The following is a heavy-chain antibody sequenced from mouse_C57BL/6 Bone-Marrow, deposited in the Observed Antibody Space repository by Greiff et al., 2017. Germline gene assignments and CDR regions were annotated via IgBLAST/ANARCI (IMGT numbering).Heavy chain of an antibody. CDR2: IDPSDSYT. CDR3: AIYGRPPYWYFDV. V-gene: IGHV1-69*01. Sequence: QVQLQQPGAELVMPGASVKLSCKASGYTFTSYWMHWVKQRPGQGLEWIGEIDPSDSYTNYNQKFKGKSTLTVDKSSSTAYMQLSSLTSEDSAVYYCAIYGRPPYWYFDVWGTGTTVTVSS. J-gene: IGHJ1*03. CDR1: GYTFTSYW. D-gene: IGHD1-1*01.